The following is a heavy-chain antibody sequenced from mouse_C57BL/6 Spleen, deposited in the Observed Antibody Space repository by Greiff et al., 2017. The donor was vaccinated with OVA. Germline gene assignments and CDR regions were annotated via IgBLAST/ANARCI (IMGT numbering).Heavy chain of an antibody. CDR2: IYPGSGST. D-gene: IGHD2-5*01. CDR1: GYTFTSYW. J-gene: IGHJ2*01. Sequence: VQLQQSGAELVKPGASVKMSCKASGYTFTSYWITWVKQRPGQGLEWIGDIYPGSGSTNYNEKFKSKATLTVDTSSSTAYMQLSSLTSEDAAVYYCARGRSNYDYWGQGTTLTVSS. V-gene: IGHV1-55*01. CDR3: ARGRSNYDY.